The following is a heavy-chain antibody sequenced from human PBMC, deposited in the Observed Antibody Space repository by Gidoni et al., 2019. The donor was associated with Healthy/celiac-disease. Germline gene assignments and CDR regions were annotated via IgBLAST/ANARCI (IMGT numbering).Heavy chain of an antibody. CDR3: ARASPGYSSGCPTIFDY. Sequence: QLQLQESGSGLVKPSQTLSLTCEVSGGSISRGGYSWSWIRQPPRQGLEWIGYIYHKRSSYYNPSLKSRVTISVDRSKNQFSLKLSSVTAADTAVYYGARASPGYSSGCPTIFDYWGQGTLVTVSS. CDR1: GGSISRGGYS. J-gene: IGHJ4*02. V-gene: IGHV4-30-2*01. D-gene: IGHD6-19*01. CDR2: IYHKRSS.